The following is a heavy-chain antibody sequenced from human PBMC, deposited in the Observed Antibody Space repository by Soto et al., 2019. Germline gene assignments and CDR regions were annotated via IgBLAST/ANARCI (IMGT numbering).Heavy chain of an antibody. CDR3: ARGFPYYYGSGTYYNWFDP. Sequence: SETLSLTCAVSGGSINSDGYSWSWIRQPPGKGLEWIGYIYHSVNTYYNSSLKSRVTISVDRSKNQFSLKLTSVTAADTAVYYCARGFPYYYGSGTYYNWFDPWGQGTLVTVS. V-gene: IGHV4-30-2*01. CDR1: GGSINSDGYS. CDR2: IYHSVNT. D-gene: IGHD3-10*01. J-gene: IGHJ5*02.